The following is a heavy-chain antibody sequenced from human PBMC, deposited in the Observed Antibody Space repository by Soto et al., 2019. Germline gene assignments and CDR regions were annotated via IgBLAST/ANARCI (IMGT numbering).Heavy chain of an antibody. CDR2: ISYDGSNK. D-gene: IGHD3-3*01. V-gene: IGHV3-30*18. J-gene: IGHJ4*02. CDR3: AKVYTYYDFWSGYDY. CDR1: GFTFSSYG. Sequence: QVQLVESGGGVVQPGRSLRLSCAASGFTFSSYGMHWVRQAPGKGLEWVAVISYDGSNKYYADSVKGRFTISRDNSENTLYLQMNSLRAEDTAVYYCAKVYTYYDFWSGYDYWGQGTLVTVSS.